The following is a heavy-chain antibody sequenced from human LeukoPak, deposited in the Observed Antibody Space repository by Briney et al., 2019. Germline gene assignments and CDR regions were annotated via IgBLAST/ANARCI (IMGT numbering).Heavy chain of an antibody. CDR3: ARDGHYGDYPFDY. CDR1: GGSISSSSYY. D-gene: IGHD4-17*01. J-gene: IGHJ4*02. V-gene: IGHV4-39*07. Sequence: PSETLSLTCTVSGGSISSSSYYWGWIRQPPGKGLEWIGSIYYSGSTYYNPSLKSRVTISVDTSKNQFSLKLSSVTAADTAVYYCARDGHYGDYPFDYWGQGTLVTVSS. CDR2: IYYSGST.